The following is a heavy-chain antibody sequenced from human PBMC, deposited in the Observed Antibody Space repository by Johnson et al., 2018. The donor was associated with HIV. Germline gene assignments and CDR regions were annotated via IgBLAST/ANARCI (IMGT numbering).Heavy chain of an antibody. CDR1: GFTFDDYT. Sequence: VQLVESGGGVVQPGGSLRLSCAASGFTFDDYTMHWVRQAPGKGLEWVSLISWDGGSTYYADSVKGRFTISRDNSKNYLYLQMNSLRTEDTALYYCAKDTGIAARPGPYAFDIWGQGTMVTVSS. CDR2: ISWDGGST. J-gene: IGHJ3*02. CDR3: AKDTGIAARPGPYAFDI. D-gene: IGHD6-6*01. V-gene: IGHV3-43*01.